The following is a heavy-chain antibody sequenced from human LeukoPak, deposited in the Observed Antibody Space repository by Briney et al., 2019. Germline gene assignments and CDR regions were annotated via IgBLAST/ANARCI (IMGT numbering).Heavy chain of an antibody. CDR2: IYYSGST. J-gene: IGHJ6*03. Sequence: SETLSLTCTVSGGSISSSSYYWGWIRQPPGKGLEWIGSIYYSGSTYYNPSLKSRVTISVDTSKNQFSLKLSSVTAADTAVYYCAGHKTGGSYYYYYYMDVWGKGTTVTVSS. D-gene: IGHD1-26*01. CDR3: AGHKTGGSYYYYYYMDV. V-gene: IGHV4-39*01. CDR1: GGSISSSSYY.